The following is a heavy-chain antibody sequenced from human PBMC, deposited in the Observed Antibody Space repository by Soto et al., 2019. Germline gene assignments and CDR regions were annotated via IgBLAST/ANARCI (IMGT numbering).Heavy chain of an antibody. CDR2: ISYDGSNK. D-gene: IGHD3-10*01. V-gene: IGHV3-30*18. CDR1: GFTFSSYG. Sequence: QVQLVESGGGVVQPGRSLRLSCAASGFTFSSYGMHWVRQAPGKGLEWVAVISYDGSNKYYADSVKGRFTISRDNSQNTLYLQMNSLRAEDTAVYYCAKGTEADQFGELYSYFDYWGQGTLVTVSS. J-gene: IGHJ4*02. CDR3: AKGTEADQFGELYSYFDY.